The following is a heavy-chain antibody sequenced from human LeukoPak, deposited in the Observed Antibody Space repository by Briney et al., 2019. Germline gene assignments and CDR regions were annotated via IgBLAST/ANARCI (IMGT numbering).Heavy chain of an antibody. CDR1: GFTFSSYA. Sequence: LSGGSLRLSRAASGFTFSSYAMSWVRQAPGKGLEWVSAISGSGGSTYYADSVKGRFTISRDNSKNTLYLQMNSLRAEDTAVYYCAMLGITMIVVNYWGQGTLVTVSS. D-gene: IGHD3-22*01. V-gene: IGHV3-23*01. CDR3: AMLGITMIVVNY. CDR2: ISGSGGST. J-gene: IGHJ4*02.